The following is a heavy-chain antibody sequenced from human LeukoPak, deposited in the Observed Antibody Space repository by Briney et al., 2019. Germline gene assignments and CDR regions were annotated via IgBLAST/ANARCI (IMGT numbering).Heavy chain of an antibody. D-gene: IGHD3-3*01. J-gene: IGHJ6*03. CDR1: GGSFSGYY. V-gene: IGHV4-34*01. CDR2: INHSGST. Sequence: PSETLSLTCAVYGGSFSGYYWSWIRQPPGKGLEWIGEINHSGSTNYNPSLKSRVTISVDTSKNQFSLKLSSVTAADTAVYYCARQAGYDFWSGLYYYYYMDVWGKGTTVTVSS. CDR3: ARQAGYDFWSGLYYYYYMDV.